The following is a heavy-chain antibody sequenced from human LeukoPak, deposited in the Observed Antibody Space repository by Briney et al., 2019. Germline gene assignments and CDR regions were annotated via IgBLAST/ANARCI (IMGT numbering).Heavy chain of an antibody. CDR2: ISYDGSNK. CDR3: ARDFEEEFNYGMDV. Sequence: PGGSLSLSCAASGFTFSSYAMHWVRQAPGKGLEWVAVISYDGSNKYYADSVKGRFTNSRDNYKNTLYLQMNSLRAEDTAVYYCARDFEEEFNYGMDVWGQGTTVTVPS. V-gene: IGHV3-30*04. D-gene: IGHD3-10*01. CDR1: GFTFSSYA. J-gene: IGHJ6*02.